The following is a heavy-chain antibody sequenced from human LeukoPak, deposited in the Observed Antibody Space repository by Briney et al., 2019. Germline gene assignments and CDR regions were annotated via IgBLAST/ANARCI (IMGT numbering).Heavy chain of an antibody. Sequence: GGSLRLSCAASRFTFSNFAMSWVRQAPGKGLEWVSGISASGAATYYPDSVKGRFTISRDNSKSTLYLQMNSLRAEDTALYYCAEGKTYDHFDSWGQGTLVTVSS. CDR3: AEGKTYDHFDS. CDR2: ISASGAAT. V-gene: IGHV3-23*01. CDR1: RFTFSNFA. D-gene: IGHD5-12*01. J-gene: IGHJ4*02.